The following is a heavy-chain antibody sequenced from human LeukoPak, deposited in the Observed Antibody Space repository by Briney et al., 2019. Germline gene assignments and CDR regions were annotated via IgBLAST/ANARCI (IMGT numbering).Heavy chain of an antibody. Sequence: ASVKVSCKVSGYTLTELSMHWVRQAPGKGLEWMGGFDPEDGETIYAQKFQGRVTMTEDTSTDTAYMELSSLRSEDTAVYYCARVKSETVTTPIQPFDYWGQGTLVTVSS. CDR1: GYTLTELS. J-gene: IGHJ4*02. CDR2: FDPEDGET. CDR3: ARVKSETVTTPIQPFDY. D-gene: IGHD4-11*01. V-gene: IGHV1-24*01.